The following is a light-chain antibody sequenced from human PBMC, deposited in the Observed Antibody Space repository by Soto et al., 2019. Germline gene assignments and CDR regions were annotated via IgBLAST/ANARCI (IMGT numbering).Light chain of an antibody. CDR3: QHYGTTPPHS. V-gene: IGKV3-20*01. CDR2: GAS. J-gene: IGKJ2*01. CDR1: QSVYNNY. Sequence: EIVLTQSPGTLSLSPGEGATLSCRASQSVYNNYLAWYQQRPGQAPRLLISGASRRATGIPDRFSGSGSGTDFTLTISRLESEDFAVYYCQHYGTTPPHSFGQGTKLVIK.